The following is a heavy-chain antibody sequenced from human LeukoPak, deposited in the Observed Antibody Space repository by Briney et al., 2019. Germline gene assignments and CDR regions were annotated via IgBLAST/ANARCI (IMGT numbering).Heavy chain of an antibody. CDR2: ISYDGSNK. V-gene: IGHV3-30-3*01. D-gene: IGHD4-17*01. CDR3: ARGGGDGDYANFDY. CDR1: GFTFSSYA. J-gene: IGHJ4*02. Sequence: GGSLRLSCAGAGFTFSSYAMHWVRQAPGKGLEWVAVISYDGSNKYYADSVKGRFTISRDNSKNTLYLQMNSLRAEDTAVYYCARGGGDGDYANFDYWGQGTLVTVSS.